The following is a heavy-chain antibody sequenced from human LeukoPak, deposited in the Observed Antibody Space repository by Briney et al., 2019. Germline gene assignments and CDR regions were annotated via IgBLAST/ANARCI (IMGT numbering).Heavy chain of an antibody. CDR3: ARDGIDCSSTSCQPYHAFDI. J-gene: IGHJ3*02. CDR2: INTDGSST. D-gene: IGHD2-2*01. CDR1: GFTFSSYW. Sequence: GGSLRLSCAASGFTFSSYWMHWVRQAPGKGLVWVSRINTDGSSTSYADSVKGRFTISRDNAKNTLYLQMNSLRAEDTAVYYCARDGIDCSSTSCQPYHAFDIWGQGTMVTVSS. V-gene: IGHV3-74*01.